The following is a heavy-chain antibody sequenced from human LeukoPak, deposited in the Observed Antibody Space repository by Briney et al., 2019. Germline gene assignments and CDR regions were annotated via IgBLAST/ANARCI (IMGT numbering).Heavy chain of an antibody. CDR1: GFTFTNYV. CDR2: ISGNGFTT. Sequence: PGGSLRLSCAASGFTFTNYVMTWVRQAPGKGVEWVSGISGNGFTTFYADSVRGRFTISRDNSKNTIYLQMNSLRAEDTAVYYCAKDFQGQIPDAFDVWGQGTMVTVSS. D-gene: IGHD2-21*01. V-gene: IGHV3-23*01. CDR3: AKDFQGQIPDAFDV. J-gene: IGHJ3*01.